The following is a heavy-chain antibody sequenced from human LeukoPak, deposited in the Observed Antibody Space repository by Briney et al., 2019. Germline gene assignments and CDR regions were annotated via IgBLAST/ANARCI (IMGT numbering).Heavy chain of an antibody. CDR3: ASSPVGFGELLGWSFDY. CDR1: GGSISSYY. CDR2: IYTSGST. V-gene: IGHV4-4*07. Sequence: PSETLSLTCTVSGGSISSYYWSWIRQPAGKGLEWIGRIYTSGSTNYNPSLKSQVTMSVDTSKNQFSLKLSSVTAADTAVYYCASSPVGFGELLGWSFDYWGQGTLVTVSS. J-gene: IGHJ4*02. D-gene: IGHD3-10*01.